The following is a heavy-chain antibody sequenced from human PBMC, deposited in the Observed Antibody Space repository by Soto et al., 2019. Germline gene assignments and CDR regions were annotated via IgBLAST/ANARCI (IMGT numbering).Heavy chain of an antibody. CDR3: ATYPPGGRGYDWGALYYYYGMDV. J-gene: IGHJ6*02. CDR1: GYTLTELS. Sequence: ASVKVSCKVSGYTLTELSMHWVRQAPGKGLERMGGFDPEDGETIYAQKFQGRVTMTEDTSTDTAYMELSTLRSEDTAVYYCATYPPGGRGYDWGALYYYYGMDVWGQGTTVTVSS. V-gene: IGHV1-24*01. CDR2: FDPEDGET. D-gene: IGHD5-12*01.